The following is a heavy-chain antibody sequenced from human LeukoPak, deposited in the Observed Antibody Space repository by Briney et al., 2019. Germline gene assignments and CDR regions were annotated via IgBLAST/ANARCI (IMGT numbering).Heavy chain of an antibody. CDR1: GFTFSSYG. J-gene: IGHJ4*02. D-gene: IGHD4-17*01. CDR2: IWYDGSNT. CDR3: ARGIDYTVTTSYYFEY. Sequence: GGSLRLSCAASGFTFSSYGMHWVRQAPGKGLEWVAVIWYDGSNTYHAESVKGRFNISRDNSKNTLSLQMNSLRAEDTAVYYCARGIDYTVTTSYYFEYWGQGTLVTVSS. V-gene: IGHV3-33*01.